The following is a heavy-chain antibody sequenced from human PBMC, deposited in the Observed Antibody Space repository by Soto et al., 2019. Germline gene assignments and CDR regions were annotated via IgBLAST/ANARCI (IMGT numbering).Heavy chain of an antibody. D-gene: IGHD3-22*01. Sequence: SVKFSFKASGCTFSRYTITWLRQAPGQVLECMGGITTMFGTPNYAQKFQGRVTITADESTSTAYMEMSSLRSEDTAMYYCARDGTLYDSSAYYYLYWGQGTMVTVSS. CDR2: ITTMFGTP. J-gene: IGHJ4*02. V-gene: IGHV1-69*13. CDR1: GCTFSRYT. CDR3: ARDGTLYDSSAYYYLY.